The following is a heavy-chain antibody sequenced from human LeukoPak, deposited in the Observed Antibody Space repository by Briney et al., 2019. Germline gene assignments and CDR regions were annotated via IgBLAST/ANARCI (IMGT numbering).Heavy chain of an antibody. Sequence: SETLYLTCAVYGGSLSGYYWSWIRQPPGKGLEWIGEINHSGSTNYNPSLKSRVTISVDTSKNQFSLKLSSVTAADTAVYYCARSQEVRQYNWFDPWGQGTLVTVSS. CDR2: INHSGST. CDR3: ARSQEVRQYNWFDP. V-gene: IGHV4-34*01. CDR1: GGSLSGYY. D-gene: IGHD4-11*01. J-gene: IGHJ5*02.